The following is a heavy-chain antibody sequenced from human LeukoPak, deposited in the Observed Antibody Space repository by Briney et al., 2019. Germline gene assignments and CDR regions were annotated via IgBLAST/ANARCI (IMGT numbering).Heavy chain of an antibody. Sequence: PGGSLRLSCAASGFTFSGSAMHWVRQASGKGLEWVGRIKSKADSYATAYAASVKGRFIVSRDDSKNTAYLQMNSLKTEDTAVYYCTRLAGGSYSFDYWGQGTLVTVSS. V-gene: IGHV3-73*01. CDR3: TRLAGGSYSFDY. J-gene: IGHJ4*02. CDR2: IKSKADSYAT. D-gene: IGHD1-26*01. CDR1: GFTFSGSA.